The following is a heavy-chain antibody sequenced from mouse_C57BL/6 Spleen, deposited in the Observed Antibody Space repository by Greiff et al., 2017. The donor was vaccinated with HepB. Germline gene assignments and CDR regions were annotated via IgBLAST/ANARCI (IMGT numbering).Heavy chain of an antibody. CDR2: IYWDDDQ. V-gene: IGHV8-12*01. CDR3: ARRRTYSNYGDFDV. CDR1: GFSLSTSGMG. Sequence: QVTLKESGPGILQSSQTLSLTCSFSGFSLSTSGMGVSWIRQPSGKGLEWLAHIYWDDDQRYNPSLKSRLTISKATSSNQVFLKINSVDTTDTATDYCARRRTYSNYGDFDVWGTGTTVTVSS. D-gene: IGHD2-5*01. J-gene: IGHJ1*03.